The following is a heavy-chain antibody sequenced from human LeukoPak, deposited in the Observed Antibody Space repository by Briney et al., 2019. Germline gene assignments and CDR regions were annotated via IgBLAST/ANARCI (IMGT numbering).Heavy chain of an antibody. J-gene: IGHJ5*02. CDR1: GGTFSSYA. CDR3: ARDRYNWNDDPNWFDP. Sequence: SVKVSCKASGGTFSSYAISWVRQAPGQGLEWMGRIIPIFGIANYAQKSQGRVTITADKSTSTAYMELSSLRSEDTAVYYCARDRYNWNDDPNWFDPWGRGTLVTVSS. D-gene: IGHD1-20*01. V-gene: IGHV1-69*04. CDR2: IIPIFGIA.